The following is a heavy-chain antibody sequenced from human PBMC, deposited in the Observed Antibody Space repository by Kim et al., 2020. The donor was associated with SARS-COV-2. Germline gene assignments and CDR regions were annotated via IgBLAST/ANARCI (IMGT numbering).Heavy chain of an antibody. V-gene: IGHV1-46*01. CDR2: INPSGGST. J-gene: IGHJ6*02. D-gene: IGHD1-26*01. CDR1: GYTFTSYY. Sequence: ASVKVSCKASGYTFTSYYMHWVRQAPGQGLEWMGIINPSGGSTSYAQKFQGRVTMTRDTSTSTVYMELSSLRSEDTAVYYCARVLTLPLVGVTATTYGMDVWGQGTTVTVSS. CDR3: ARVLTLPLVGVTATTYGMDV.